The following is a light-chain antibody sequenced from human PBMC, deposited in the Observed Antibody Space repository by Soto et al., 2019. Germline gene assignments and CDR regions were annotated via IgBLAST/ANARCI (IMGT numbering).Light chain of an antibody. J-gene: IGKJ4*01. Sequence: DLQMTQSPPSLSTSVGDRVTVTCRASHDIGNSVAWYQQRPGKSPRLLIYDASTLQSGVPARFSGSGSGTDFTLAISSLRPEDVATCYCQNYNSAPLTFGGGTKVEVK. CDR2: DAS. CDR1: HDIGNS. V-gene: IGKV1-27*01. CDR3: QNYNSAPLT.